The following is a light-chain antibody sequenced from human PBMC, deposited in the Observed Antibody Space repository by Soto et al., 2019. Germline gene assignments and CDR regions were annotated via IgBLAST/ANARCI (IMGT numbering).Light chain of an antibody. J-gene: IGKJ1*01. CDR3: QQYGSSGT. Sequence: ELVFTQSPGTVSLSPGERATLSCRASQSVSNNYLAWYQQKPGQAPRLLIYGASNRATGIPDRFSGSGSGTDFTLTISRLEPEDFAVYYCQQYGSSGTSGQGAKV. CDR1: QSVSNNY. CDR2: GAS. V-gene: IGKV3-20*01.